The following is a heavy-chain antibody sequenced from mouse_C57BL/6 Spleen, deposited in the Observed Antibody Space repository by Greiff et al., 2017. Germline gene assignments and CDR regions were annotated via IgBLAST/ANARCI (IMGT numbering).Heavy chain of an antibody. CDR3: ARPGTGLYFDV. CDR2: ISSGSSTI. D-gene: IGHD4-1*01. Sequence: EVKLVESGGGLVKPGGSLKLSCAASGFTFSDYGMHWVRQAPEKGLEWVAYISSGSSTIYYADTVKGRFPISRDNAKNTLFLQMTSLRSEDTAMYYCARPGTGLYFDVWGTGTTVTVSS. CDR1: GFTFSDYG. V-gene: IGHV5-17*01. J-gene: IGHJ1*03.